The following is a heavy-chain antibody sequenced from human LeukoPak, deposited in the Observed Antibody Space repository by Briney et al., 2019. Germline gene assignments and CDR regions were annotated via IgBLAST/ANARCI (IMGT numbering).Heavy chain of an antibody. Sequence: SETLSLTCTVSGGSIGSSYYYWGWIRQPPGRGLEGIGSIYYSGSTYYNPSLKSRVTISEDTSKNQFSLKLNSVTAADTAVYYCARHRIAARGSFDYWGQGTLVTVSS. V-gene: IGHV4-39*01. CDR3: ARHRIAARGSFDY. D-gene: IGHD6-6*01. J-gene: IGHJ4*02. CDR1: GGSIGSSYYY. CDR2: IYYSGST.